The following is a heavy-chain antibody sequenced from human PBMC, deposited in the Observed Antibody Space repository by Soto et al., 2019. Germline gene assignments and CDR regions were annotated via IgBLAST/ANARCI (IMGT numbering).Heavy chain of an antibody. D-gene: IGHD2-21*02. J-gene: IGHJ4*02. CDR1: GYTFTSYY. CDR3: AREGRDFVVVTTISHLDY. Sequence: ASVKVSCKASGYTFTSYYIHWVRQAPGQGLEWMGIIKPSGGSTSYAQKFQGRVTMTRDTSTSTVYMELSSLRSEDTAVYYCAREGRDFVVVTTISHLDYWGQGTLVTVSS. V-gene: IGHV1-46*01. CDR2: IKPSGGST.